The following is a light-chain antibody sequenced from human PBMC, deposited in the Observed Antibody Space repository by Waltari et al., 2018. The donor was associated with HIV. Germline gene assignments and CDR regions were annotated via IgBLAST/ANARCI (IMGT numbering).Light chain of an antibody. Sequence: DIVMTQSPESLTVSLGERATLNCNSSPNIFYTSNNKSHLAWYQHKASQSPKLLISWASFREAGIPDRFSDSGSGTNFSLTISGLETADVAIYYCQQYYSSPQTFGRGTRVEIK. CDR1: PNIFYTSNNKSH. V-gene: IGKV4-1*01. J-gene: IGKJ1*01. CDR3: QQYYSSPQT. CDR2: WAS.